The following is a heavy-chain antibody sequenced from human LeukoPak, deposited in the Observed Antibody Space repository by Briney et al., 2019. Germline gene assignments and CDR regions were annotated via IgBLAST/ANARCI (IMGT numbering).Heavy chain of an antibody. CDR2: IYYSGST. J-gene: IGHJ4*02. CDR1: GGSISSYY. D-gene: IGHD3-9*01. CDR3: ARHNADYDILTGYSHFHYYFDY. Sequence: SETPSLTCTVSGGSISSYYWSRIRQPPGKGLEWIGYIYYSGSTNYNPSLKSRVTISVDTSKNQFSLNLSSVTAADTAVYYCARHNADYDILTGYSHFHYYFDYWGQGTLVTVSS. V-gene: IGHV4-59*08.